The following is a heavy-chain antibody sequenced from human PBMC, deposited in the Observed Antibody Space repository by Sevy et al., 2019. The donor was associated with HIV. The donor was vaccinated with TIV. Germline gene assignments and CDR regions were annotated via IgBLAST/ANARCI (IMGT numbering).Heavy chain of an antibody. CDR1: GFTFEDYG. D-gene: IGHD6-13*01. CDR2: ITWNSGNI. V-gene: IGHV3-9*01. CDR3: AKVRKGAGGTGFFDN. Sequence: HPGSGESLKISCAASGFTFEDYGMHWVRQVPGKGLEWVAGITWNSGNIGYADFAKGRFTISRDNAENSLYLQMNGLRAEDTALYHCAKVRKGAGGTGFFDNWGQGTLVTVSS. J-gene: IGHJ4*02.